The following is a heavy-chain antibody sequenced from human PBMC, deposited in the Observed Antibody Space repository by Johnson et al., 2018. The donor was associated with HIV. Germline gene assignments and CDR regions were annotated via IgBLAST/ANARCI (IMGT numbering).Heavy chain of an antibody. CDR2: IYSGGST. D-gene: IGHD4-23*01. V-gene: IGHV3-66*01. Sequence: VQLVESGGGLVQPGGSLRLSCAASGFTFSSYWMSWVRQAPGKGLEWVSVIYSGGSTYYADSVKGRFTISRDNSKSTLYLQMNSLRAEDTAVYYCAKESETYGGNIGFQHAFDIWGQGTMVTVSS. CDR1: GFTFSSYW. J-gene: IGHJ3*02. CDR3: AKESETYGGNIGFQHAFDI.